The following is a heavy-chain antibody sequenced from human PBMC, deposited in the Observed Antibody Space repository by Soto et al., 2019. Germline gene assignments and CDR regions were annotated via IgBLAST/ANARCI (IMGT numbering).Heavy chain of an antibody. D-gene: IGHD2-2*01. CDR3: ARGLGDIVVVPAAPDDAFDI. Sequence: ASVKVSCKISGYTITVLSMHWVRQNPGKGLEWMGWINPNSGGTNYAQKFQGWVTMTRDTSISTAYMELSRLRSDDTAVYYCARGLGDIVVVPAAPDDAFDIWGQGTMVTVSS. CDR2: INPNSGGT. V-gene: IGHV1-2*04. J-gene: IGHJ3*02. CDR1: GYTITVLS.